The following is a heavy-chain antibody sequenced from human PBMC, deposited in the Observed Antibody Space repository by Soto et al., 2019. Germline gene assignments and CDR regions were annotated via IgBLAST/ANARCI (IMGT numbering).Heavy chain of an antibody. V-gene: IGHV3-7*01. CDR1: GFTFSTHW. Sequence: EVQLVESGGGLVQPGGSLRLSCAASGFTFSTHWMSWVRQAPGKGLAWVANIRGDGSEIHYVDSVKGRFSISRDNAKNSLYLQMNSLRAEDTAVYYCARDWTDSWSGLFDYWGQGTLVTVSS. D-gene: IGHD3-3*01. CDR3: ARDWTDSWSGLFDY. CDR2: IRGDGSEI. J-gene: IGHJ4*02.